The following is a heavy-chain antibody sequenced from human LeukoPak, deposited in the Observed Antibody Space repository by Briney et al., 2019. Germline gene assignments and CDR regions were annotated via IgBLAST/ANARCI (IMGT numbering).Heavy chain of an antibody. V-gene: IGHV4-59*08. J-gene: IGHJ6*03. D-gene: IGHD2-15*01. CDR1: GGSISSYY. CDR2: IYYSGST. Sequence: SETLSLTCTVSGGSISSYYWSWIRQPPGKGLEWIGYIYYSGSTYYNPSLKSRVTISVDTSKNQFSLKLSSVTAADTAVYYCARACGGSCLYYYYYMDVWGKGTTVTVSS. CDR3: ARACGGSCLYYYYYMDV.